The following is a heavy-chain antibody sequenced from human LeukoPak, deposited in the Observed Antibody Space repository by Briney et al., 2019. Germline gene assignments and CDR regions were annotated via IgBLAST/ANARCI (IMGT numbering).Heavy chain of an antibody. CDR2: ISYDGSNK. V-gene: IGHV3-30*18. Sequence: GRSLRLSCAASGFTFSSYGMHWVRQAPGKGLEWVAVISYDGSNKHFADSVKGRFTISRDNSKNTLYLQMNSLRAEDTAVYYCAKGNYYGPFDYWGQGTLVTVSS. CDR1: GFTFSSYG. D-gene: IGHD3-10*01. CDR3: AKGNYYGPFDY. J-gene: IGHJ4*02.